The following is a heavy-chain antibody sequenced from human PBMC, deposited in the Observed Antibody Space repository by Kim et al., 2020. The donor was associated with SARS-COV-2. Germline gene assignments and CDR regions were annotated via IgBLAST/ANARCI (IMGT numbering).Heavy chain of an antibody. V-gene: IGHV3-64D*09. J-gene: IGHJ4*02. CDR3: VKEVGATPRFDY. D-gene: IGHD1-26*01. Sequence: YYADSVKGRFTISRDNSKNTLYLQMSSLRAEDTAVYYCVKEVGATPRFDYWGQGTLVTVSS.